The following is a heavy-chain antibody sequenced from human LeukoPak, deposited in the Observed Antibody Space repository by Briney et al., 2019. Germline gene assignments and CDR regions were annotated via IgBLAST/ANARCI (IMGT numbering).Heavy chain of an antibody. Sequence: GASVKVSCKSSGYTLTNYYMHWVRQAPAPGLEWVGWINPNSGGRNYAQRFQGRVTITRETSISTAYMELSSMRSDDTAVYYCASLIASAVPKYFDYWGQGSLVTVSS. V-gene: IGHV1-2*02. J-gene: IGHJ4*02. CDR1: GYTLTNYY. CDR3: ASLIASAVPKYFDY. CDR2: INPNSGGR. D-gene: IGHD6-13*01.